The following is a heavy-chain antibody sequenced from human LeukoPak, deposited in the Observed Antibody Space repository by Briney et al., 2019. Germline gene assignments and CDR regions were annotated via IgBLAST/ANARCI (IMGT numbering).Heavy chain of an antibody. D-gene: IGHD6-25*01. CDR3: ARYGFSSVWQGGWHAFDI. CDR2: INPTSGDT. CDR1: GYTFTSYY. V-gene: IGHV1-46*01. Sequence: ASVKVSFKASGYTFTSYYVHWVRQAPGQGLEWMGIINPTSGDTDYAQNFQSRGTITSDMATSTVYMELSSLRSEDTAVYYCARYGFSSVWQGGWHAFDIWGLGTMVTVSS. J-gene: IGHJ3*02.